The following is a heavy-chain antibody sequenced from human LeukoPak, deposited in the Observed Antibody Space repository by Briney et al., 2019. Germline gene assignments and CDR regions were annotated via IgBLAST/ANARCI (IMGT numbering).Heavy chain of an antibody. J-gene: IGHJ4*02. Sequence: SETLSLTCAVSGYSISSGYYWGGIRQPPGKGLEWFGSIYHSGSTYYNPSLKSRVTISGDTSKNQFFLKLSSVAAADTAVYYCARSITGPLFDYWGQGTLVTVSS. CDR3: ARSITGPLFDY. D-gene: IGHD1-20*01. V-gene: IGHV4-38-2*01. CDR2: IYHSGST. CDR1: GYSISSGYY.